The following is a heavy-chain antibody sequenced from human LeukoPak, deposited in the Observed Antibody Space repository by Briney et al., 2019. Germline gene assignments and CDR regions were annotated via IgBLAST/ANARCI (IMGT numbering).Heavy chain of an antibody. V-gene: IGHV3-30*03. CDR1: GFTFSSYG. Sequence: GGSLRLSCAASGFTFSSYGIHWVRQAPGKGLEWVAVISHDGSDKYYADSVKGRFAIFRDNSKNTLYVQMNSLRAEDTAVYYCALGSGSGSYYNLPFDYWGQGTLVTVSS. J-gene: IGHJ4*02. D-gene: IGHD3-10*01. CDR3: ALGSGSGSYYNLPFDY. CDR2: ISHDGSDK.